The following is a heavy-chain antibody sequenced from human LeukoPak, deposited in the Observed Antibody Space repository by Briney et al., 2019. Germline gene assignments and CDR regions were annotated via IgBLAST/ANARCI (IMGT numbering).Heavy chain of an antibody. Sequence: GGSLRLSCAASELTFSSYEMNWVRQAPGKGLEWVSYISSSGSTKYYADSVKGRFTISRDNAKNSLYLQMNSLRVEDTALYYCARGPHPYTSGWYHFDYWGQGTLVTVS. CDR3: ARGPHPYTSGWYHFDY. CDR2: ISSSGSTK. V-gene: IGHV3-48*03. D-gene: IGHD6-19*01. CDR1: ELTFSSYE. J-gene: IGHJ4*02.